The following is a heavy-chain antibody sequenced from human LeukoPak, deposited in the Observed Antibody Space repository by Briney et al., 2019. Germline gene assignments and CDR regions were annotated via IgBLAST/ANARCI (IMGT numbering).Heavy chain of an antibody. CDR1: GGTFSSYA. CDR3: ARAIRYCSGGSCYWGPTSLFDY. CDR2: IIPILGIA. V-gene: IGHV1-69*04. Sequence: ASVKVSCKASGGTFSSYAISWVRQAPGQGLEWMGRIIPILGIANYAQKFQGRVTITADKSTSTAYMELSSLRSEDTAVYYCARAIRYCSGGSCYWGPTSLFDYWAREPWSPSPQ. D-gene: IGHD2-15*01. J-gene: IGHJ4*02.